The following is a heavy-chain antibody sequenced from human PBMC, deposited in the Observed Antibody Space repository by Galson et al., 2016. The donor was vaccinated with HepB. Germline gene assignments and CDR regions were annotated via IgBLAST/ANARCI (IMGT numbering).Heavy chain of an antibody. Sequence: SLRLSCAASGFSVNHNYMTWVRQAPGKGLEWVSLIYSGGNTNYADSVKGRFTISRDSSKNTLYLQMNSLRTGDTAMYYCATVNYISGTHDWGQGTLVTVS. J-gene: IGHJ4*02. CDR2: IYSGGNT. V-gene: IGHV3-53*01. CDR1: GFSVNHNY. D-gene: IGHD3-10*01. CDR3: ATVNYISGTHD.